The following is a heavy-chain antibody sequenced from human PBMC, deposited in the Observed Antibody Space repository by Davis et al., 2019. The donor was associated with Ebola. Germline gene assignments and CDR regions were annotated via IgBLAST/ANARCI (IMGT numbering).Heavy chain of an antibody. CDR1: GFTFSNYV. CDR3: AKGDCSGGSCYGVDV. CDR2: ISSSSSTI. D-gene: IGHD2-15*01. V-gene: IGHV3-48*02. Sequence: GGSLRLSCAASGFTFSNYVMNWVRQAPGKGLEWVSYISSSSSTIYYADSVKGRFTISRDNAKNSLYLQMNSLRDEDTAVYYCAKGDCSGGSCYGVDVWGQGTTVTVS. J-gene: IGHJ6*02.